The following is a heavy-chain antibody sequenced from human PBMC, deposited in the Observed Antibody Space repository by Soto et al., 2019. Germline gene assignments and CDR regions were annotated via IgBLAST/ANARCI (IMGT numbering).Heavy chain of an antibody. Sequence: GASVKVSCKASGYTFTSYDINWVRQATGQGLEWMGWMNPNSGNTGYAQKFQGRVTMTRNTSISTAYMELSSLRSEDTAVYYCAVTYYYDSSRYSGDAFDIWGQGTMVTVSS. CDR1: GYTFTSYD. CDR3: AVTYYYDSSRYSGDAFDI. CDR2: MNPNSGNT. V-gene: IGHV1-8*01. J-gene: IGHJ3*02. D-gene: IGHD3-22*01.